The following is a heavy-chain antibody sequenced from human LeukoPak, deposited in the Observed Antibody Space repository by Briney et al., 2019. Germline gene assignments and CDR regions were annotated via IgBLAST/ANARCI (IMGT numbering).Heavy chain of an antibody. Sequence: SETLSLTCTVSGGSISNSYWSWIRQPPGKGLEWTGYIYYRGSTNYNPSLKSRVTISIDTSKNQFYMKLSSVTAADTALYYCARGGPWERGDVWGQGTMVTVSS. D-gene: IGHD1-26*01. CDR3: ARGGPWERGDV. J-gene: IGHJ3*01. V-gene: IGHV4-59*01. CDR2: IYYRGST. CDR1: GGSISNSY.